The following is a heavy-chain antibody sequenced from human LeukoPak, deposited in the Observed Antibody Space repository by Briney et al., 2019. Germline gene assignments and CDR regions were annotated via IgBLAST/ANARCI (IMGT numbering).Heavy chain of an antibody. D-gene: IGHD3-10*01. CDR1: GITLSNYG. Sequence: GGSLRLSCAVSGITLSNYGMSWVRQAPGKGLVWVSRIKNAGIDTIYADSVKGRFTVSRDNAKNTVYLQMSSLRAEDTAVYYCARGGYGHNMDVWGEGTTVTVSS. V-gene: IGHV3-74*01. CDR3: ARGGYGHNMDV. CDR2: IKNAGIDT. J-gene: IGHJ6*03.